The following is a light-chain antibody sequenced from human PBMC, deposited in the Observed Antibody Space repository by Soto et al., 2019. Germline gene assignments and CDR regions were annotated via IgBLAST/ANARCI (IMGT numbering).Light chain of an antibody. V-gene: IGLV2-14*01. CDR2: EVS. Sequence: QSALTQPAYVSGSRGQSITISCTGTSSDVGGHNYVSWYQQHPGKAPKFMIFEVSNRPSGVSNRFSGSKSGNTASLTISGLQAEDEADYYCSPYTSTSTWVFGGGTKLTVL. J-gene: IGLJ3*02. CDR1: SSDVGGHNY. CDR3: SPYTSTSTWV.